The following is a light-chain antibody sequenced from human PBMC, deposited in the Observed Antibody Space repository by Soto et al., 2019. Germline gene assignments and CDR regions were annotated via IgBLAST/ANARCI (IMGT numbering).Light chain of an antibody. J-gene: IGKJ1*01. CDR1: QGISTY. CDR2: AAS. Sequence: DIQMTQSPSSLSASVGDRLTITCRASQGISTYLNWYHQKPGKAPKLLIYAASSLQSGVPSRFSGSGSETDFTLTISSLQTEDFATYSCQQSYSTTWTFGQGTKVDIK. V-gene: IGKV1-39*01. CDR3: QQSYSTTWT.